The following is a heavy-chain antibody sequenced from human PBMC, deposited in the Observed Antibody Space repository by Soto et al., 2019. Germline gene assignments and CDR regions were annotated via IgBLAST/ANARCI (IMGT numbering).Heavy chain of an antibody. D-gene: IGHD2-8*01. CDR3: ARSEMAGENYYYGMDV. CDR2: ISVYNGNT. J-gene: IGHJ6*02. V-gene: IGHV1-18*04. CDR1: GYAFTSYG. Sequence: ASVKVSCKASGYAFTSYGITWVRQAPGQGLEWMGWISVYNGNTNYAQKLQGRVTMTTDTSTSTAHLEVRSLRSDDTAVYYCARSEMAGENYYYGMDVWGQGTTVSVSS.